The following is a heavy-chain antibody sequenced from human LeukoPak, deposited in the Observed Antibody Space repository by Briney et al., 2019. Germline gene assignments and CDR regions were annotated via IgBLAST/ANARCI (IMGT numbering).Heavy chain of an antibody. CDR1: GFTFSSYG. D-gene: IGHD6-6*01. J-gene: IGHJ3*02. Sequence: PGGSLRLSCAASGFTFSSYGMHWVRQAPGKGLEWVAFIRYDGSNKYYADSVKGRFTISRDNSKNTLYLQMNSLRAEDTAVYYCAKLPTLLPTSGGIAARRGDAFDIWGQGTMVTVSS. CDR2: IRYDGSNK. V-gene: IGHV3-30*02. CDR3: AKLPTLLPTSGGIAARRGDAFDI.